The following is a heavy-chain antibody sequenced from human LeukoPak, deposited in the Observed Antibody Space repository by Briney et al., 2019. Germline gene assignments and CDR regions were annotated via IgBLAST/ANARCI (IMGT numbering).Heavy chain of an antibody. CDR3: ARYRMATIGVGAFDI. V-gene: IGHV1-2*06. CDR1: GDTFTGYY. CDR2: INPNSGGT. Sequence: GSVKVSCKASGDTFTGYYMHWVRQAPGQGVEWMGRINPNSGGTNYAQTFQGRVTMTRDTSISTAYMELCRLSSDDTAVYYCARYRMATIGVGAFDIWGQGTMATVSS. J-gene: IGHJ3*02. D-gene: IGHD5-24*01.